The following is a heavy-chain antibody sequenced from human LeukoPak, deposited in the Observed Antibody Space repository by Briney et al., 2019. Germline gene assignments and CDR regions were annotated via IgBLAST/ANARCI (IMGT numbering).Heavy chain of an antibody. CDR2: IQSKIDGGSI. V-gene: IGHV3-15*01. D-gene: IGHD3-10*01. CDR3: ATVVWFGELLGY. Sequence: GGSLRLSCAASGFTFTNAWMSWVRQAPGKGLEWVGRIQSKIDGGSIDYAAPVKGRFTISRDDSKNKVFLQMNSLKTEDTAVYYCATVVWFGELLGYWGQGVLVTVSS. CDR1: GFTFTNAW. J-gene: IGHJ4*02.